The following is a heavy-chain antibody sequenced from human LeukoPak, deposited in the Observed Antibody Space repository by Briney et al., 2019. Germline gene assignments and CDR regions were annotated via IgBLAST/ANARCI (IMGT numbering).Heavy chain of an antibody. J-gene: IGHJ4*02. CDR1: GGSISSGSYY. D-gene: IGHD3-10*01. V-gene: IGHV4-61*02. CDR3: ARVVYYGSGRGGIDY. Sequence: SQTLSLTCTVSGGSISSGSYYWSWIRQPAGKGLEWIGRIYTSGSTNYNPSLKSRVTISVDTSKNQFSLKLSSVTAADTAVYYCARVVYYGSGRGGIDYWGQGTLVTVSS. CDR2: IYTSGST.